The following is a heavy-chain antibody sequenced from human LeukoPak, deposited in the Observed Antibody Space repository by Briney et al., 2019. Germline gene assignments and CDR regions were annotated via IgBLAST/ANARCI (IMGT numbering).Heavy chain of an antibody. D-gene: IGHD1-26*01. J-gene: IGHJ3*02. CDR1: GFTFSTYA. CDR2: ISGSGGST. CDR3: ANAVGATARGAFDI. Sequence: GGSLRLSCAASGFTFSTYAMSWVRQAPGKGLEWVSAISGSGGSTYYADSVKGRFTISRDNSENTLYLQMNSLRAEDTAVYYCANAVGATARGAFDIWGQGTMVTVSS. V-gene: IGHV3-23*01.